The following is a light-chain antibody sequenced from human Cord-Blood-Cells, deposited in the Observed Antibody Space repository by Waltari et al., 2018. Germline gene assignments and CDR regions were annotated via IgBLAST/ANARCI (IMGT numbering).Light chain of an antibody. J-gene: IGKJ2*01. CDR3: QQSYSTPYT. CDR1: QSISSY. Sequence: DIQMTQSPSSLSASVGDRVTITCRASQSISSYLNWYQPKPGKAPKLLIYAASRLQSGVPSRFSGSGSVTDFTLTISSLQPEDFATYYCQQSYSTPYTFGQGTKLEIK. CDR2: AAS. V-gene: IGKV1-39*01.